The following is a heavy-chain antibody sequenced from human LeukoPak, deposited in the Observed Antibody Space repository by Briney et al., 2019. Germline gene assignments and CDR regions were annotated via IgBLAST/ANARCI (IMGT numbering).Heavy chain of an antibody. V-gene: IGHV4-39*01. CDR1: GGSISSSSYY. CDR2: IYYSGST. Sequence: PSETLSLTCTVSGGSISSSSYYWGWIRQPPRKGLEWIGSIYYSGSTYYNPSLKSRVTISVDTSKNQFSLKLSSVTAADTAVYYCASPDTQGIDYWGQGTLVTVSS. CDR3: ASPDTQGIDY. J-gene: IGHJ4*02.